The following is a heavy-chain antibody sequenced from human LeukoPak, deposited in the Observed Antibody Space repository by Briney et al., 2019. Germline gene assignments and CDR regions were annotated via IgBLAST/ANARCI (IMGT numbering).Heavy chain of an antibody. V-gene: IGHV1-46*01. Sequence: GASVKVSCKASGYTFTSYYMHWVRQAPGQGLEWMGIINPSGGSTSYAQKFQGRVTMTRDTSTSTAYMELSSLRSEDTAVYYCARDRVPAAMFGPLDYWGQGTLVTVSS. D-gene: IGHD2-2*01. J-gene: IGHJ4*02. CDR1: GYTFTSYY. CDR2: INPSGGST. CDR3: ARDRVPAAMFGPLDY.